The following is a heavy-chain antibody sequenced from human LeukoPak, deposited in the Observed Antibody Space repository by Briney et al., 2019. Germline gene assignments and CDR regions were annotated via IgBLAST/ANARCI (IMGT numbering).Heavy chain of an antibody. CDR3: AKDGGLWVSAHWGDS. CDR1: GFTFSDYY. V-gene: IGHV3-23*01. D-gene: IGHD7-27*01. J-gene: IGHJ4*02. Sequence: GGSLRLSCAASGFTFSDYYMSWIRQAPGKGLEWVSTITTSDGNTYYADSVKGRFTVSRDNSKNTLFLQMNSLRAEDTAVYYCAKDGGLWVSAHWGDSWGRGTLVTVSS. CDR2: ITTSDGNT.